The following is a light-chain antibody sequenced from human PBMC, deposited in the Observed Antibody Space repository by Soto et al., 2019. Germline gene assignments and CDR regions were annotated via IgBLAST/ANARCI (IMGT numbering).Light chain of an antibody. Sequence: AIQMTQSPSSLSASVGDRVTISCRASQGIGNAVGWYQQKPGKPPKVLIYGASNLQSGLPPRFSGSGSGTDFTLAISRLQPEDAATYYCLQDIYYPWTFGQGTKVEIK. CDR2: GAS. J-gene: IGKJ1*01. V-gene: IGKV1-6*01. CDR1: QGIGNA. CDR3: LQDIYYPWT.